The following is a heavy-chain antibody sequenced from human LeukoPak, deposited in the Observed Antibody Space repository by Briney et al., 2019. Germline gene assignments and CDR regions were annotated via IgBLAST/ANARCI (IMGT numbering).Heavy chain of an antibody. CDR3: AREGGFHYDSSGDAFDI. D-gene: IGHD3-22*01. J-gene: IGHJ3*02. Sequence: GSLRFSCAASGFTFRRYTMTWLPQAPGMGLKGVSSISSSSAYIYYADSLRGRLTISRDNAKNSLYLQVDSLGDDDTAVYYCAREGGFHYDSSGDAFDIWGQGTMVTVSS. V-gene: IGHV3-21*01. CDR1: GFTFRRYT. CDR2: ISSSSAYI.